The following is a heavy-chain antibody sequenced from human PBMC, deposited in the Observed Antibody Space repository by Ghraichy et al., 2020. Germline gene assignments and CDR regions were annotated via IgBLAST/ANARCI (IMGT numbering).Heavy chain of an antibody. V-gene: IGHV4-61*01. CDR3: ARQCGYCSGGSCKYYFDY. Sequence: SETLSLTCTVSGGSVSSGSYYWSWIRQPPGKGLEWIGYIYYSGSTNYNPSLKSRVTISVDTSKNQFSLKLSSVTAADTAVYYCARQCGYCSGGSCKYYFDYWGQGTLVTVYS. J-gene: IGHJ4*02. CDR1: GGSVSSGSYY. D-gene: IGHD2-15*01. CDR2: IYYSGST.